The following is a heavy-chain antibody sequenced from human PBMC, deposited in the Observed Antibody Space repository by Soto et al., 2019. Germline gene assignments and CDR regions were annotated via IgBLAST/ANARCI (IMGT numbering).Heavy chain of an antibody. V-gene: IGHV1-8*01. J-gene: IGHJ4*02. Sequence: XSVKVSFKASGYTFTSYDIYWVRQATGQGLEWMGWMNPNTGNSGYAQKFQGRVTVTSDTSINTVHMELSSLRSEDTAVYYCARRAETNGWNGFGADKYYFDFWGQGTLVTVS. CDR3: ARRAETNGWNGFGADKYYFDF. CDR1: GYTFTSYD. CDR2: MNPNTGNS. D-gene: IGHD1-1*01.